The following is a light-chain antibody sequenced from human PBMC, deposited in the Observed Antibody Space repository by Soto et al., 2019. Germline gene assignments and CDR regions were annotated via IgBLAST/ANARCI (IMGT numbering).Light chain of an antibody. V-gene: IGKV3-20*01. CDR1: QSISSNS. J-gene: IGKJ5*01. CDR2: GAS. Sequence: EMVFAQAPGTLSFSPGERATLSCRASQSISSNSLAWCQQKPGQAPRLLIYGASSRAHGIPDRFSGSGSGTNFTLPIRRLEPEDFALYYCQQYGSSPRITCGQGTRLEIK. CDR3: QQYGSSPRIT.